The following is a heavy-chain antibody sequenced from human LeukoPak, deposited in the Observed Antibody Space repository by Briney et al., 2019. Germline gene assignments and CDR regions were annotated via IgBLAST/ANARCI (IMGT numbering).Heavy chain of an antibody. CDR1: GGSISSSSYY. CDR3: ARTNQHIASGWRFDY. V-gene: IGHV4-39*01. J-gene: IGHJ4*02. D-gene: IGHD6-19*01. Sequence: SETLSLTCTVSGGSISSSSYYWGWIRQPPGKGLEWIGSIYYSGSTYYNPSPKSRVTISVDTSKNQFSLKLSSVTAADTAVYYCARTNQHIASGWRFDYWGQGTLVTVSS. CDR2: IYYSGST.